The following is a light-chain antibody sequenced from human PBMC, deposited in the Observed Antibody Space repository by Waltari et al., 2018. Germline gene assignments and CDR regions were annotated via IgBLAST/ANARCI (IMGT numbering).Light chain of an antibody. V-gene: IGKV1-12*01. Sequence: DIQMTQSPSSVSASVGDRVTITCRASQGISSWLAWYQQKPGKAPKVLIYATSSLQSGVPSRFSGSGSGTDFTLTISSVQADDVAVYYCQQYFSPPYTFGQGTKLEIK. CDR1: QGISSW. J-gene: IGKJ2*01. CDR2: ATS. CDR3: QQYFSPPYT.